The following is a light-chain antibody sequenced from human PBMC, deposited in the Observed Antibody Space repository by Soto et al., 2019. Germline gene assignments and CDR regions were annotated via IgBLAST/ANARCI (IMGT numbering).Light chain of an antibody. Sequence: EIVLTPSPGTLSLSPGERATLSCRASQSVSNNYLAWYQQKPGQAPRLLIYGASNRATGIPDRFSGSGSGTDFTLTISSLQSEDFAVYYCQHYNYWPYTFGQGTKVDIK. CDR1: QSVSNNY. V-gene: IGKV3-20*01. J-gene: IGKJ2*01. CDR2: GAS. CDR3: QHYNYWPYT.